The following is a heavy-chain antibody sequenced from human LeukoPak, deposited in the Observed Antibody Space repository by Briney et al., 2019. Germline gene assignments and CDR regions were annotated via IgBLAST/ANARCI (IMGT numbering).Heavy chain of an antibody. V-gene: IGHV3-23*01. J-gene: IGHJ4*02. CDR2: ISGSGSTT. Sequence: TGGSLRLSCAASGFTFSTYAMSWARQAPGKGLEWVSGISGSGSTTYHADSVKGRFTISRDNSKNTLYLLMNSLRAEDTAFYYCAKDFNGGLPVAGDYWGQGTLVTVSS. CDR1: GFTFSTYA. D-gene: IGHD6-19*01. CDR3: AKDFNGGLPVAGDY.